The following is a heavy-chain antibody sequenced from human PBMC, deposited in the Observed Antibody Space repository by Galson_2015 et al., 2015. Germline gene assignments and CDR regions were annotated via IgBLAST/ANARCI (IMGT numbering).Heavy chain of an antibody. V-gene: IGHV3-53*01. CDR2: IYSGGST. CDR3: ARAQWGFLEWLSGMDV. J-gene: IGHJ6*02. Sequence: SLRLSCAASGFTVSSNYMSWVRQAPGKGLEWVSVIYSGGSTYYADSVKGRFTISRDNSKNTLYLQMNSLRAEDKAVYYCARAQWGFLEWLSGMDVWGQGTTVTVSS. D-gene: IGHD3-3*01. CDR1: GFTVSSNY.